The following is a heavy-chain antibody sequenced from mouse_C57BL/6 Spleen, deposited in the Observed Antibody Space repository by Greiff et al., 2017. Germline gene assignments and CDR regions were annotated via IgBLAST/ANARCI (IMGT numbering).Heavy chain of an antibody. D-gene: IGHD1-1*01. V-gene: IGHV3-6*01. CDR1: GYSITSGYY. CDR2: ISYDGSN. Sequence: DVKLQESGPGLVKPSQSLSLTCSVTGYSITSGYYWNWIRQFPGNKLEWMGYISYDGSNNYNPSLKNRISITRDTSKNQFFLKLNSVTTEDTATYYCAREDGSSYGWFAYWGQGTLVTVSA. J-gene: IGHJ3*01. CDR3: AREDGSSYGWFAY.